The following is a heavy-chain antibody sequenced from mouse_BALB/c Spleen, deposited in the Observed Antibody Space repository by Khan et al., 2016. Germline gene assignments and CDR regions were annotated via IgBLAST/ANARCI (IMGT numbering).Heavy chain of an antibody. CDR3: TRGVTTVVDYFDY. CDR2: ISSGGNT. D-gene: IGHD1-1*01. V-gene: IGHV5-6-5*01. J-gene: IGHJ2*01. CDR1: GFTFSSYA. Sequence: EVELVESGGGLVKPGGSLKLSCAASGFTFSSYAMSWVRQTPEKRLEWVASISSGGNTFYPDSLKGRFTISRDNARNILYLQMSSLRSEDTAMYYCTRGVTTVVDYFDYWGKGTTLTVSS.